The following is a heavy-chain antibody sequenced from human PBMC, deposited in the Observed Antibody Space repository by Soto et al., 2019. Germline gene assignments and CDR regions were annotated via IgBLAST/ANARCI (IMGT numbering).Heavy chain of an antibody. V-gene: IGHV3-7*05. D-gene: IGHD4-17*01. CDR2: IKQDGSEK. CDR3: ARANYGDFLGYYYYGMDV. Sequence: LRLSCAASGFTFSRYCMSWVRQAPGKGLEWVANIKQDGSEKYYVDSVKGRFIISRDNAKNSLYLQMSSLRAEDTAVYYCARANYGDFLGYYYYGMDVWGQGTTVTVSS. J-gene: IGHJ6*02. CDR1: GFTFSRYC.